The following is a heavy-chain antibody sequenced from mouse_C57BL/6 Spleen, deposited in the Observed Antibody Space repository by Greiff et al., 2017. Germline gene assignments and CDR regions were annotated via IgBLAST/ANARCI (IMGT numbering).Heavy chain of an antibody. CDR1: GYTFTSYW. Sequence: VQLQQPGAELVRPGSSVKLSCKASGYTFTSYWMHWVKQRPIQGLEWIGNIDPSDSETPYNQKFKDKATLTVDKSSSTAYMQLSSLTSEDSAVYYCATGGGSSSFDCWGQSTTLTVSS. D-gene: IGHD1-1*01. J-gene: IGHJ2*01. V-gene: IGHV1-52*01. CDR3: ATGGGSSSFDC. CDR2: IDPSDSET.